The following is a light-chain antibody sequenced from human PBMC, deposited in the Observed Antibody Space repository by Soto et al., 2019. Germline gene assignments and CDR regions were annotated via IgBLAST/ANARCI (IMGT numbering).Light chain of an antibody. CDR3: QQYGSSPWT. V-gene: IGKV3-20*01. CDR2: GAS. CDR1: QSVSSSY. Sequence: EIVLTQSPGTLSLSPGERATLSCRASQSVSSSYLAWYQQKPGQAPRRLIDGASSKATSIPDRFSGSGSGTDFTLTISRLEPEDFAVYYCQQYGSSPWTFGQGTKVEIK. J-gene: IGKJ1*01.